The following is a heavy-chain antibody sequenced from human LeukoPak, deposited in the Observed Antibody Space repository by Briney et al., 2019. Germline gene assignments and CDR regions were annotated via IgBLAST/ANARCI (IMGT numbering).Heavy chain of an antibody. CDR3: ARDAPYSSRSGGIDY. CDR2: ISSSGGST. CDR1: GFTFSSYA. D-gene: IGHD6-13*01. J-gene: IGHJ4*02. Sequence: PGGSLRLSCAASGFTFSSYAMSWVRQAPGKGLEWVSAISSSGGSTFYADSVKGRFTISRDNAKNSLYLQMNSLRAEDTAVYYCARDAPYSSRSGGIDYWGQGTLVTVSS. V-gene: IGHV3-23*01.